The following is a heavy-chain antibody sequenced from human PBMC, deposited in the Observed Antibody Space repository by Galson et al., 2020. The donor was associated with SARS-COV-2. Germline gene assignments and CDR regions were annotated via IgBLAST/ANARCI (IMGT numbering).Heavy chain of an antibody. J-gene: IGHJ4*02. CDR2: ISSAGKNI. CDR1: GFSFSLYG. D-gene: IGHD7-27*01. CDR3: ARDGLGYFDH. V-gene: IGHV3-48*01. Sequence: GGSLRLSCEASGFSFSLYGMNWVRQAPGKGLEWVAYISSAGKNIYLSDSVKGRFSISRDNDQKALHLQMTNLRADDTAVCYCARDGLGYFDHWGRGTLVTVSS.